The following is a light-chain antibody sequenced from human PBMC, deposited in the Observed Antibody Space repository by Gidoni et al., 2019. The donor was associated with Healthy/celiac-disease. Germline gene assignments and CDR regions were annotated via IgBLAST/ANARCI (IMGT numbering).Light chain of an antibody. CDR2: DAS. CDR1: QSFSSY. V-gene: IGKV3-11*01. Sequence: EFVLPQPPATRSFPPGERATLSCRASQSFSSYLAWYHQKPGQAPRLLIYDASNRAAGIPARFSSSGSGADFTLTISSLEPDDFAVYYCQQRSNWPRTFGQGTKLEIK. J-gene: IGKJ2*01. CDR3: QQRSNWPRT.